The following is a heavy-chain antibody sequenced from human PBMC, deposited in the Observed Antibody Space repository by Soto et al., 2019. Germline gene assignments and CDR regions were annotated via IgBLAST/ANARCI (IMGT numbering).Heavy chain of an antibody. CDR1: GFTFSSYS. Sequence: PGGSLRLSCAASGFTFSSYSMNWVRQAPGKGLEWVSYISSSSSTIYYAASVKGRFTTARDNAKNSLYLQMNSLRAEETAVYYCARDPLLWFGELPAPVYFDDWGQGTLVIVS. D-gene: IGHD3-10*01. V-gene: IGHV3-48*01. CDR3: ARDPLLWFGELPAPVYFDD. J-gene: IGHJ4*02. CDR2: ISSSSSTI.